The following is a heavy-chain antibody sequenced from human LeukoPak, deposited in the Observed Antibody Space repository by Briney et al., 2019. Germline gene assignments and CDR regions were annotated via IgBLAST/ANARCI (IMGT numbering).Heavy chain of an antibody. V-gene: IGHV3-23*01. CDR2: ISGSGGST. CDR3: ALRYCSGGSCSFDY. D-gene: IGHD2-15*01. J-gene: IGHJ4*02. CDR1: GFTFSSYA. Sequence: PGGSLRLSCAASGFTFSSYAMSWVRQAPGKGLEWVSAISGSGGSTYYADSVKGRFTISRDNAKNSLYLQMSSLRAEDTAVYYCALRYCSGGSCSFDYWGQGTLVTVSS.